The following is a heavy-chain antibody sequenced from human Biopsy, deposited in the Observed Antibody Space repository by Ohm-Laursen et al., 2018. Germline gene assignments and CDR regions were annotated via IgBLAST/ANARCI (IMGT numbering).Heavy chain of an antibody. CDR1: GYNFNAYY. Sequence: GASVKVSCKASGYNFNAYYMQWVRQAPGQGLEWMGWINPNNGGTNYAHKFQGRVTMTRDTSIGTAYMHLSGLTSDDTAVYYCARLAYSEYRRDPLDVWGQGTMVTVSS. CDR3: ARLAYSEYRRDPLDV. J-gene: IGHJ3*01. D-gene: IGHD5-18*01. V-gene: IGHV1-2*02. CDR2: INPNNGGT.